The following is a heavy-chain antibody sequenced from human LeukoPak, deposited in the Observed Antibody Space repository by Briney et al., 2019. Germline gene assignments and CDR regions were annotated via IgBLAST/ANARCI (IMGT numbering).Heavy chain of an antibody. Sequence: PSETLSLTCTVSGGSISSYYWSWLRQPAGKGLEWIGCIYNSGSTNYNPSLKSRVTMSVDTSKNQFSLKLSSVTAADTAVYYCARCLLRPYDAFDIWGQGTMVTVSS. V-gene: IGHV4-4*07. CDR1: GGSISSYY. D-gene: IGHD3-3*01. CDR3: ARCLLRPYDAFDI. J-gene: IGHJ3*02. CDR2: IYNSGST.